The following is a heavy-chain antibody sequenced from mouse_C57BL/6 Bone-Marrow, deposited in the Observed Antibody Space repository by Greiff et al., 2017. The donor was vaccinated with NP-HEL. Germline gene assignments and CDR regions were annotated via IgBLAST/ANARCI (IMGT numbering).Heavy chain of an antibody. CDR3: ARDLGFYYYGSSPFAD. D-gene: IGHD1-1*01. V-gene: IGHV5-4*01. Sequence: EVQVVESGGGLVKPGGSLKLSCAASGFTFSSYAMSWVRQTPEKRLEWVATISDGGSYTYYPDNVKGRFTISRDNAKNNLYLQMSHLKSEDTAMYYCARDLGFYYYGSSPFADWGQGTLVTVSA. J-gene: IGHJ3*01. CDR2: ISDGGSYT. CDR1: GFTFSSYA.